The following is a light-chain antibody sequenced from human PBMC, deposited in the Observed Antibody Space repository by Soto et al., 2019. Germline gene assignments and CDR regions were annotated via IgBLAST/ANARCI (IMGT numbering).Light chain of an antibody. Sequence: DIQMTQFPSTLSASVGDRVTITCRASQSIRTWLAWYQHKTGKAPRLLIYSASSLESGVPSRFSGTGSGTEFTLTISRLQPDDVATYFCQQYDSIWSFGQGTKVEI. J-gene: IGKJ1*01. CDR3: QQYDSIWS. CDR1: QSIRTW. CDR2: SAS. V-gene: IGKV1-5*03.